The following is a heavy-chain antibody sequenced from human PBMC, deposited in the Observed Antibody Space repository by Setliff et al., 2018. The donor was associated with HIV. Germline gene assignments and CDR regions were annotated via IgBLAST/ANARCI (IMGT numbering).Heavy chain of an antibody. CDR3: ARASVGATGLYAFEI. D-gene: IGHD1-26*01. V-gene: IGHV4-61*09. CDR2: IYTSGST. Sequence: PSETLSLTCTVSGGSISSGIYYWSRIRQPAGQGLEWIGHIYTSGSTNYSPSVKSRVTISVDTSKNQFSLRLNSVTAADTAVYYCARASVGATGLYAFEIWGQGTMVTVSS. J-gene: IGHJ3*02. CDR1: GGSISSGIYY.